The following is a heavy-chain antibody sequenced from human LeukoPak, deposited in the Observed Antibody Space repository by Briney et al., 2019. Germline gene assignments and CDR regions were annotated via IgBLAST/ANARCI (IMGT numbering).Heavy chain of an antibody. Sequence: GGSLRLACAASGFTFRSFAMSWVRQAPGKGLEWVSGIIGSGRTTFYADSVKGRFTISRDNSKNTLYLQMNSLRAEDTAIYYCAKKEGDTYFSWYMDVWGKGTTVTVSS. CDR3: AKKEGDTYFSWYMDV. D-gene: IGHD2-21*01. J-gene: IGHJ6*03. V-gene: IGHV3-23*01. CDR1: GFTFRSFA. CDR2: IIGSGRTT.